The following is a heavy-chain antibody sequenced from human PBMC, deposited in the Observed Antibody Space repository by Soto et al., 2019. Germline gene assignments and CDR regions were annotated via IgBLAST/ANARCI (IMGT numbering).Heavy chain of an antibody. D-gene: IGHD2-8*01. V-gene: IGHV1-46*01. Sequence: ASVKVSCKASGYTFTSYYMHWVRQAPGQGLEWMGIINPSGGSTSYAQKFQGRVTMTRDTSTSTVYMELSSLRSEDTAVYYCARDWCGCTNGVCYLFDPWGQGTLVTVSS. J-gene: IGHJ5*02. CDR1: GYTFTSYY. CDR2: INPSGGST. CDR3: ARDWCGCTNGVCYLFDP.